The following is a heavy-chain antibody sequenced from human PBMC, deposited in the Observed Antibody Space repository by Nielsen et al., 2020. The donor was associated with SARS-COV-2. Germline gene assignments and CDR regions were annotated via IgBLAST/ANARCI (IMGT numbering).Heavy chain of an antibody. CDR1: GFTFSSYA. CDR3: AKDYGLRYTNSIPDY. CDR2: ISGSGGST. D-gene: IGHD3-9*01. Sequence: GSLKISCAASGFTFSSYAMSWVRQAPGKGLEWVSAISGSGGSTYYADSVKGRFTISRDNSKNTLYLQMNSLRAEDTAVYYCAKDYGLRYTNSIPDYWGQGTLVTVSS. J-gene: IGHJ4*02. V-gene: IGHV3-23*01.